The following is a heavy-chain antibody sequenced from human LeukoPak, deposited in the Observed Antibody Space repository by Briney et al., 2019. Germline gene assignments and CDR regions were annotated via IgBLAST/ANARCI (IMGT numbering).Heavy chain of an antibody. CDR1: GGSISSYY. CDR3: AGHSSGWYKGYFDY. CDR2: IYYRGST. Sequence: SETLSLTCTVSGGSISSYYWSWLRQPPGKGLEWIGYIYYRGSTNNNPSLKSRVTISVDTSKNQFSLKLSSVTAADTAVYYCAGHSSGWYKGYFDYWGQGTLVTVSS. D-gene: IGHD6-19*01. J-gene: IGHJ4*02. V-gene: IGHV4-59*01.